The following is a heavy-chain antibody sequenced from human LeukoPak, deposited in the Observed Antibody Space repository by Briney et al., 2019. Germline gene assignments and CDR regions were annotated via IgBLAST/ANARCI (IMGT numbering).Heavy chain of an antibody. V-gene: IGHV3-23*01. CDR1: GFTFSSYG. J-gene: IGHJ5*02. CDR2: ISGSGGST. CDR3: AKGPLRYFDWLLPANWFDP. Sequence: GGSLRLSCAASGFTFSSYGMSWVRQAPGKGLEWVSAISGSGGSTYYADSVKGRFTISRDNSKNTLYLQMNSLRAEDTAVYYCAKGPLRYFDWLLPANWFDPWGQGTLVTVSS. D-gene: IGHD3-9*01.